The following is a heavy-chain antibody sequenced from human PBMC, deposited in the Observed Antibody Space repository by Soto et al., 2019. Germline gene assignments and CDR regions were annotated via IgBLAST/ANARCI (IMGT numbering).Heavy chain of an antibody. D-gene: IGHD3-10*01. CDR1: GGSISSYY. J-gene: IGHJ6*03. CDR2: IYYSGST. CDR3: ARVFGSGSYPLNNYYYYMDV. Sequence: SETLSLTCTVSGGSISSYYWSWIRQPPGKGLEWIGYIYYSGSTNYNPSLKSRVTISVDTSKNQFSLKLSSVTAADTAVYYCARVFGSGSYPLNNYYYYMDVWGKGTTVTVSS. V-gene: IGHV4-59*01.